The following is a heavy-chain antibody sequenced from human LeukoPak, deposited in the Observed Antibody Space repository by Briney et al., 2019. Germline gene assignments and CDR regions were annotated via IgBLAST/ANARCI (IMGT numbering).Heavy chain of an antibody. V-gene: IGHV1-69*04. CDR1: GGTFSSYA. Sequence: PSVKVSCKASGGTFSSYAISWVRQAPGQGLEWTGRIIPILGIANYAQKFQGRVTITADKSTSTAYMELSSLRSEDTAVYYCARDRIAVAGTGGFDYWGQGTLVTVSS. CDR2: IIPILGIA. D-gene: IGHD6-19*01. J-gene: IGHJ4*02. CDR3: ARDRIAVAGTGGFDY.